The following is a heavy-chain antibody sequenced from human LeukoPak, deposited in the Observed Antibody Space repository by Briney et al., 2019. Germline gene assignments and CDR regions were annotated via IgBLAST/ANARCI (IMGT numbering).Heavy chain of an antibody. V-gene: IGHV3-21*01. Sequence: GGSLRLSCAASGFTFSSYSMNWVRQAPGKGLEWVSSISSSSSYIYYADSVKGRFTISRDNAKNSPYLQMNSLRAEDTAVYYCARDFPSYYYDSSGYYTNPLPDYWGQGTLVTVSS. CDR3: ARDFPSYYYDSSGYYTNPLPDY. D-gene: IGHD3-22*01. CDR2: ISSSSSYI. CDR1: GFTFSSYS. J-gene: IGHJ4*02.